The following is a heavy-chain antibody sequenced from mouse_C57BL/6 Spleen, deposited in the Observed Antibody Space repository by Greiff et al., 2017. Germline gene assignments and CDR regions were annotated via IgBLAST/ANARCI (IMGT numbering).Heavy chain of an antibody. CDR1: GYTFTSYW. CDR2: IHPNSGST. J-gene: IGHJ4*01. CDR3: ARASVVATDYAMDY. Sequence: QVQLQQPGAELVKPGASVKLSCKASGYTFTSYWMHWVKQRPGQGLEWIGMIHPNSGSTNYNEKFKSKATLTVDKSSSTAYMQLSSLTSEDSAVYYCARASVVATDYAMDYWGQGTSVTVSS. V-gene: IGHV1-64*01. D-gene: IGHD1-1*01.